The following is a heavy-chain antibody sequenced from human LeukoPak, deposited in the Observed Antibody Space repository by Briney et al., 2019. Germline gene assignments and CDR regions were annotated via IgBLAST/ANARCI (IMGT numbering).Heavy chain of an antibody. D-gene: IGHD2/OR15-2a*01. J-gene: IGHJ3*02. CDR2: ISWNSGSI. V-gene: IGHV3-9*01. CDR1: GFTFDDYA. CDR3: AAIVTTPDAFDI. Sequence: QPGGSLRLSCAASGFTFDDYAMHWVRQAPGKGLEWVSGISWNSGSIGYADSVKGRFTISRDNAKNSLYLQMNSLRAEDTALYYCAAIVTTPDAFDIWGQGTMVTVSS.